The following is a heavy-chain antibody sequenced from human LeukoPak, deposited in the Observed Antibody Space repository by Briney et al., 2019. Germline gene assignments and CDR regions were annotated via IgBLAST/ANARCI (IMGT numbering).Heavy chain of an antibody. CDR3: ARENDYGDLHI. J-gene: IGHJ3*02. V-gene: IGHV1-2*04. D-gene: IGHD4-17*01. CDR1: GYTFTGYY. CDR2: INPNSGGT. Sequence: GASVKVSCKASGYTFTGYYIHWVRQAPGQGLEWMGRINPNSGGTNYAQKFQGWVTMTRDTSISTAYMELSRLRSDDTAVYYCARENDYGDLHIWGQGTMVTVSS.